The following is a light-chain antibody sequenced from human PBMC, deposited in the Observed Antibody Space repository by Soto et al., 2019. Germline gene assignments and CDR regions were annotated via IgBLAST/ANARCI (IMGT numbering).Light chain of an antibody. CDR2: DAS. CDR3: QQYTNYPWT. V-gene: IGKV1-5*01. Sequence: DIHMTQSPSTLSASVGDRVTITCRASQNIHRSLAWYQQKPGNPPKLLIYDASTLEVGVPSRFSGSGSGTEFTLTISSLQPDDFATYYCQQYTNYPWTFGQGTKVDIK. J-gene: IGKJ1*01. CDR1: QNIHRS.